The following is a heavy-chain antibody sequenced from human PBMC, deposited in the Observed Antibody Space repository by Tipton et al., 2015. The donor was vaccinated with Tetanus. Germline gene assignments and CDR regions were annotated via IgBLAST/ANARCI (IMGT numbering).Heavy chain of an antibody. D-gene: IGHD3-3*01. CDR2: ILYGKST. V-gene: IGHV4-61*01. CDR1: GDSVRSGSYY. Sequence: TLSLTCTVSGDSVRSGSYYWSWIRQPPGKGLEYIGYILYGKSTHYNPSLESRLSISADPAKNQFSLRLTSVTAADTAVYYCARIHDYWSGYFDFWGQGTLVTVSP. CDR3: ARIHDYWSGYFDF. J-gene: IGHJ4*02.